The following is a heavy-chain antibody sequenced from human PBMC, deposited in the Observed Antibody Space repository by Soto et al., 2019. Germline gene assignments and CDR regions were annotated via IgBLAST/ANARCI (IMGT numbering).Heavy chain of an antibody. Sequence: SETLSLTCTVSGGSISPHYCSWIRQPPGKGLEWIGYIYYSGNTEYSPSLKSRVTISVDTSKNQFSLKLSSVTAADTAVYYCARDWHYYDSSGYPRVYGMDVWGQGTTVTVSS. J-gene: IGHJ6*02. CDR2: IYYSGNT. CDR3: ARDWHYYDSSGYPRVYGMDV. D-gene: IGHD3-22*01. CDR1: GGSISPHY. V-gene: IGHV4-59*11.